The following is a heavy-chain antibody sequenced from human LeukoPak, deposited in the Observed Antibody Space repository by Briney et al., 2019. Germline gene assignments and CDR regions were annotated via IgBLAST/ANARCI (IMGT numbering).Heavy chain of an antibody. Sequence: GGSLRLSCAASGFTFSSYGMHWVRQAPGKGLEWVAFIRFNGSNQYYADSVKGRFTISRQNPTNTLYLQMNSLRAEDTAVYYCAKGHCSSTGCPRYYFGYWGQGTLVTVSS. CDR1: GFTFSSYG. CDR2: IRFNGSNQ. J-gene: IGHJ4*02. D-gene: IGHD2-2*01. CDR3: AKGHCSSTGCPRYYFGY. V-gene: IGHV3-30*02.